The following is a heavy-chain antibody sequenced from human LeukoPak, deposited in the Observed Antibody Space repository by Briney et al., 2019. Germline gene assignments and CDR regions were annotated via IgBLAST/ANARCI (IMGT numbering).Heavy chain of an antibody. Sequence: PGGSLRLSCAVSGFTFSNYWTHWVRQAPGKGLVWVSRINSDGSSTNYADSVKGRFTISRDNTKNTLYLQMNSLSAEDTAVYFCTRVGRPIYDYWGQGTLVTVSS. CDR3: TRVGRPIYDY. V-gene: IGHV3-74*01. CDR1: GFTFSNYW. D-gene: IGHD3-10*01. J-gene: IGHJ4*02. CDR2: INSDGSST.